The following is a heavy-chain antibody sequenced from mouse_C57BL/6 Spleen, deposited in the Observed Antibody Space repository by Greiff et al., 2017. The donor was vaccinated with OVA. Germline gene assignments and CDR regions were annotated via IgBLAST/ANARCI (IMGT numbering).Heavy chain of an antibody. CDR3: ARRKNYGSSYAMDY. CDR1: GYTFTSYW. D-gene: IGHD1-1*01. J-gene: IGHJ4*01. Sequence: QVQLQQPGAELVRPGSSVKLSCKASGYTFTSYWMDWVKQRPGQGLEWIGNIYPSDSETHYNQKFKDKATLTVDKSSSTAYMQLSSLTSEDSAVYYCARRKNYGSSYAMDYWGQGTSVTVSS. V-gene: IGHV1-61*01. CDR2: IYPSDSET.